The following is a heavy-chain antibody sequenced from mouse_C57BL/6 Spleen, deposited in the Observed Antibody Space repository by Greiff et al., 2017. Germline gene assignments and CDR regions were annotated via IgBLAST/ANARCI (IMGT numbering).Heavy chain of an antibody. J-gene: IGHJ2*01. V-gene: IGHV5-16*01. CDR3: ARDRDYYGSGYFDY. Sequence: EVKLVESEGGLVQPGSSMKLSCTASGFTFSDYYMAWVRQVPEKGLEWVANINYDGSSTYYLDSLKSRFIISRDNAKNILFLQMSSLKSEDTATYYCARDRDYYGSGYFDYWGQGTTLTVSS. CDR1: GFTFSDYY. D-gene: IGHD1-1*01. CDR2: INYDGSST.